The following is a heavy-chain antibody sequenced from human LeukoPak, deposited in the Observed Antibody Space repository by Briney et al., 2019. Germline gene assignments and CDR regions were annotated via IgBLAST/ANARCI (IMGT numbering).Heavy chain of an antibody. J-gene: IGHJ6*03. V-gene: IGHV1-8*03. CDR2: MNPNSGNT. CDR3: ARGLRRYYYYYYMDV. CDR1: RYIFTSYD. Sequence: GASVKVSCKASRYIFTSYDINWVRQATGQGLEWMAWMNPNSGNTGYAQKFQGRVTITRNTSISTAYMELSSLRSEDTAVYYCARGLRRYYYYYYMDVWGKGTTVTVSS.